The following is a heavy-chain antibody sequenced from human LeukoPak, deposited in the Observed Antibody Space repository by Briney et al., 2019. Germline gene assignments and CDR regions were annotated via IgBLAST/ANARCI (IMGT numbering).Heavy chain of an antibody. J-gene: IGHJ4*02. D-gene: IGHD6-19*01. CDR2: IKQDGNEK. Sequence: GGSLRLSCAASGFTFSSYWMSWVHQAPGKGLEWVANIKQDGNEKYYVDSVKGRFTISRDNAKNSLYLQMNSLRAEDTAVYYCARTGGSSGWYSPALLKYYFDYWGQGTLVTVSS. CDR3: ARTGGSSGWYSPALLKYYFDY. CDR1: GFTFSSYW. V-gene: IGHV3-7*01.